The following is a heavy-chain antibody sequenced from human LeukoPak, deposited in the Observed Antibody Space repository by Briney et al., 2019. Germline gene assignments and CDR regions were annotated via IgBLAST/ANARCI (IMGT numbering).Heavy chain of an antibody. D-gene: IGHD3-10*01. V-gene: IGHV1-2*02. Sequence: ASVKVSCKASAYTFTTYGIRWVRQAPGQGLEWMGWINPNSGGTNYAQKFQGRVTMTRDTSISTAYMELSRLRSDDTAVYYCARDRIWDYYGSGSPIGPFDSWGQGTLVTVSS. CDR3: ARDRIWDYYGSGSPIGPFDS. CDR2: INPNSGGT. CDR1: AYTFTTYG. J-gene: IGHJ5*01.